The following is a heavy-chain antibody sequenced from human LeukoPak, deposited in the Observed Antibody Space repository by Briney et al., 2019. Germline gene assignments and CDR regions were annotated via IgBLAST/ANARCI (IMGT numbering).Heavy chain of an antibody. CDR2: ISSSSSYI. V-gene: IGHV3-21*01. Sequence: GGSLRLSCAASGFTFSSYSMNWVRQAPGKGLEWVSSISSSSSYIYYADSVKGRFTISRDNAKNSLYLQMNSLRAEDTAVYYCARCIVRGVIKCWFDPWGQGTLVTVSS. CDR3: ARCIVRGVIKCWFDP. CDR1: GFTFSSYS. D-gene: IGHD3-10*01. J-gene: IGHJ5*02.